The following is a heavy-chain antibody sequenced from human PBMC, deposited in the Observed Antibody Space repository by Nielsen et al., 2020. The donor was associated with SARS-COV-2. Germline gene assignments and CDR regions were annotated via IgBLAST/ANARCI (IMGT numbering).Heavy chain of an antibody. V-gene: IGHV3-30*04. J-gene: IGHJ4*02. CDR3: ARGHPGY. CDR2: ISYDGSNK. CDR1: GFTFSSYA. Sequence: SCAASGFTFSSYAMHWVRQAPGKGLEWVAVISYDGSNKYYADSVKGRFTISRDNSKNTLYLQMNSLRAEDTAVYYCARGHPGYWGQGTLVTVSS.